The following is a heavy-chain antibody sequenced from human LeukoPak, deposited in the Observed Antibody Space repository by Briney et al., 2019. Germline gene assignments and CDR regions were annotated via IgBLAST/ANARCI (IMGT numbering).Heavy chain of an antibody. Sequence: SETLSLTCTVSGGSISSYYWSWIRQPPGKGLEWIGYIYYSGSTNYNPSLKSRVTISVDTSKNQFSLKLSSVTAADTAVYYCARTTMIVVASAFDTWGQGTMVTVSS. CDR3: ARTTMIVVASAFDT. D-gene: IGHD3-22*01. V-gene: IGHV4-59*01. CDR2: IYYSGST. CDR1: GGSISSYY. J-gene: IGHJ3*02.